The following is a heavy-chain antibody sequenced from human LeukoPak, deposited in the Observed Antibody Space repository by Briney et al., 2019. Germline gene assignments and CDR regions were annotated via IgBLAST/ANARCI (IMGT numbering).Heavy chain of an antibody. D-gene: IGHD1-26*01. V-gene: IGHV3-23*01. CDR2: ISGSGGST. CDR1: GFTFSSYA. J-gene: IGHJ3*02. CDR3: AKGLSIVGGTLALFDI. Sequence: PGGSLRLSCAASGFTFSSYAMSWVRQAPGKGLEWVSAISGSGGSTYYADSVKGRFTISRDNSKNTLYLQMNSLRAEDTAVYYCAKGLSIVGGTLALFDIWGQGTMVTVSS.